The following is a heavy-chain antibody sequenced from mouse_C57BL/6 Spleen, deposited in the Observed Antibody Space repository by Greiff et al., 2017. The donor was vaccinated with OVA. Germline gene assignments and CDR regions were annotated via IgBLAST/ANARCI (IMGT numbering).Heavy chain of an antibody. J-gene: IGHJ4*01. CDR1: GYAFSSSW. CDR2: IYPGDGDT. Sequence: LQESGPELVKPGASVKISCKASGYAFSSSWMNWVKQRPGKGLEWIGRIYPGDGDTNYNGKFKGKATLTADKSSSTAYMQLSSLTSEDSAVYFCARDDYGSSYEGYYYAMDYWGQGTSVTVSS. CDR3: ARDDYGSSYEGYYYAMDY. V-gene: IGHV1-82*01. D-gene: IGHD1-1*01.